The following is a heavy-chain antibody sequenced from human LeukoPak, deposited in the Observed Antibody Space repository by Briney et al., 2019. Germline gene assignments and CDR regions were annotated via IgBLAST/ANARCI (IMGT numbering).Heavy chain of an antibody. Sequence: PGGSLRLSCIASGLTFSNYWMSWVRQAPGKGLEWVANIKQDGSETYYVDSLKGRFTISRDNAKNTLYLQMSSLRAEDTAVYYCASIGNDYDILSSHFDYWGQGTLVTVSS. CDR3: ASIGNDYDILSSHFDY. V-gene: IGHV3-7*01. D-gene: IGHD3-9*01. CDR1: GLTFSNYW. J-gene: IGHJ4*02. CDR2: IKQDGSET.